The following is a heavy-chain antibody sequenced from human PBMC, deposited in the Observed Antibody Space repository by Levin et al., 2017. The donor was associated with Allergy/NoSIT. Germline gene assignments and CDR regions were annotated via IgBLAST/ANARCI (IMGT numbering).Heavy chain of an antibody. J-gene: IGHJ6*02. D-gene: IGHD3-16*01. CDR2: ISYDGINK. CDR1: GFTFTSSTYA. V-gene: IGHV3-30-3*01. CDR3: ARPGGDYYYYYGVDV. Sequence: GGSLRLSCEASGFTFTSSTYAMHWVRQAPGKGLEWVAVISYDGINKYYADSVKGRFTISRDNSKNTLYLQMNSLRPEDTAVYYCARPGGDYYYYYGVDVWGQGTTVTVSS.